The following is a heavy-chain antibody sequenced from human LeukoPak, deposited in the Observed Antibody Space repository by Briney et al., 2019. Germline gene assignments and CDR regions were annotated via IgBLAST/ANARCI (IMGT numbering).Heavy chain of an antibody. D-gene: IGHD2-2*01. CDR3: ARSSPWNCSSTSCPNWFDP. CDR1: GGSISSGDYY. CDR2: IYYSGST. Sequence: RTSETLSLTCTVSGGSISSGDYYWSWIRQPPGKGLGWIGYIYYSGSTYYNPSLKSRVTISVDTSKNQFSLKLSSVTAADTAVYYCARSSPWNCSSTSCPNWFDPWGQGTLVTVSS. J-gene: IGHJ5*02. V-gene: IGHV4-30-4*01.